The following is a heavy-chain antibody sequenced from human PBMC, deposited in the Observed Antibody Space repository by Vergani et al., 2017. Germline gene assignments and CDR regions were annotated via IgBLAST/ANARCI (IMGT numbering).Heavy chain of an antibody. V-gene: IGHV1-46*03. Sequence: QVQLVQSGAEVKKPGASVKVSCKASGYTFTGYYMHWVRQAPGQGLEWMGIINPSGGSTSYAQKFQGRVTMTRDTSTSTVYMELSSLRSEDTAVYYCATGPVRDHYMDVWGKGTTVTVSS. J-gene: IGHJ6*03. CDR2: INPSGGST. CDR1: GYTFTGYY. D-gene: IGHD3-10*01. CDR3: ATGPVRDHYMDV.